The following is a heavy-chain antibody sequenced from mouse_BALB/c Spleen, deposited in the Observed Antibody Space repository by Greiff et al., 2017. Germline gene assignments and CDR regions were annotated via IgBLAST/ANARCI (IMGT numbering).Heavy chain of an antibody. CDR1: GSTFSDYY. J-gene: IGHJ3*01. Sequence: EVQGVESGGGLVKPGGSLKLSCAASGSTFSDYYMYWVRQTPEKRLEWVATISDGGSYTYYPDSVKGRFTISRDNAKNNLYLQMSSLKSEDTAMYYCARENYGSSYTWFAYWGQGTLVTVSA. V-gene: IGHV5-4*02. CDR2: ISDGGSYT. CDR3: ARENYGSSYTWFAY. D-gene: IGHD1-1*01.